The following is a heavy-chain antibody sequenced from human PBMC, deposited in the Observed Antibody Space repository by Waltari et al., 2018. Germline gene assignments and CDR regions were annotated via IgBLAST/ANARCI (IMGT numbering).Heavy chain of an antibody. Sequence: QVQLVQSGAEVKKPGSSVKVSCKASGGPFSSYAISWVGMAPGQGLEWMGEIIPIFGTANYAQKFQGRVTITADESTSTAYMELSSLRSEDTAVYYCARAYDFWSGYYPYYYYGMDVWGQGTTVTVSS. V-gene: IGHV1-69*01. CDR2: IIPIFGTA. D-gene: IGHD3-3*01. CDR3: ARAYDFWSGYYPYYYYGMDV. J-gene: IGHJ6*02. CDR1: GGPFSSYA.